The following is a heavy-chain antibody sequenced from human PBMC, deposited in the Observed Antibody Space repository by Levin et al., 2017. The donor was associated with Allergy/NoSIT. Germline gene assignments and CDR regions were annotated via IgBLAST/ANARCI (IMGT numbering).Heavy chain of an antibody. V-gene: IGHV1-8*01. D-gene: IGHD5-12*01. Sequence: ASVKVSCKASGYTFTSYDINWVRQATGQGLEWMGWMNPNSGNTGYAQKFQGRVTMTRNTSISTAYMELSSLRSEDTAVYYCARGGIGVATILPSWFDPWGQGTLVTVSS. J-gene: IGHJ5*02. CDR2: MNPNSGNT. CDR1: GYTFTSYD. CDR3: ARGGIGVATILPSWFDP.